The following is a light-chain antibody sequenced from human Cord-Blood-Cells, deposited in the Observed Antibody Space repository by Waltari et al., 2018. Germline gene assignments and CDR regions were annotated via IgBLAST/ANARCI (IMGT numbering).Light chain of an antibody. CDR3: QSYDSSLSGYV. Sequence: QSVLTQPPSVSGAPGQRVTISCTGSSSNIGAGYDVHWYQQLPGTAPKLLIYGNGKRPSGVPDRFSGSKSGNSASLAITGLQAEDEADYYCQSYDSSLSGYVFGTGTKVTVL. CDR1: SSNIGAGYD. V-gene: IGLV1-40*01. J-gene: IGLJ1*01. CDR2: GNG.